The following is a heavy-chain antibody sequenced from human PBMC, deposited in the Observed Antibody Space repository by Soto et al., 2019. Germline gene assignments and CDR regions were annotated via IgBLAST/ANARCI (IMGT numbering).Heavy chain of an antibody. CDR1: GFTFSTYA. D-gene: IGHD6-6*01. CDR3: AKNWDTTFSSSSH. CDR2: ISGSGGST. V-gene: IGHV3-23*01. Sequence: EVQLLESGGGLVQPGGSLRLSCAASGFTFSTYAMSWVRQAPGKGLEWGSAISGSGGSTYYADSVKGRFTISRDKSKNTLYLQMNSLRAEDTAVYYCAKNWDTTFSSSSHWGQGTLVTVSS. J-gene: IGHJ4*02.